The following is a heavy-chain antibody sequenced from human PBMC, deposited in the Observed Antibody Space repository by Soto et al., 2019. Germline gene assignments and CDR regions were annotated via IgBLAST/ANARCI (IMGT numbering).Heavy chain of an antibody. J-gene: IGHJ5*02. CDR1: GYTFTSYG. CDR2: ISAYNGNT. D-gene: IGHD2-15*01. CDR3: ARAPLDIVVVVAATSSWFYP. V-gene: IGHV1-18*01. Sequence: GASVKVSCKASGYTFTSYGISWVRQAPGQGLEWMGWISAYNGNTNYAQKLQGRVTMTTDTSTSTAYMELRSLRSDDTAVYYCARAPLDIVVVVAATSSWFYPWGQGTLVTVSS.